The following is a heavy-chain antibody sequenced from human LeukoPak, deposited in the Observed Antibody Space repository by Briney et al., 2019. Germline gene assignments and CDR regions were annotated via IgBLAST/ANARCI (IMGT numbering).Heavy chain of an antibody. D-gene: IGHD2-2*01. CDR2: INPSGGST. Sequence: ASVKVSCKASGYTFTSYYMHWVRQAPGQGLEWMGIINPSGGSTSYAQKFQGRVTMTRDTSTSTVYMELSSLRSEDTAVYYCARDSNREGAKYCSSTSCGMDVWGQGTTVTVSS. CDR1: GYTFTSYY. CDR3: ARDSNREGAKYCSSTSCGMDV. V-gene: IGHV1-46*01. J-gene: IGHJ6*02.